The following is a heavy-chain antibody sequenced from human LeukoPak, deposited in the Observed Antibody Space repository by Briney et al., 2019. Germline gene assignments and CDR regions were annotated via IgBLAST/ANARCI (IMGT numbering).Heavy chain of an antibody. CDR1: GFTFSDYY. V-gene: IGHV3-13*01. CDR3: ASGGSLTSEYFQH. Sequence: AGGSLRLSCAASGFTFSDYYMNWVRQATGKGLEWVSGIGAAGDTYYPGSVKGRFTISREDAKNSLYLQMNSLRAGDTAVYYCASGGSLTSEYFQHWGQGTLVTVSS. CDR2: IGAAGDT. J-gene: IGHJ1*01. D-gene: IGHD3-16*01.